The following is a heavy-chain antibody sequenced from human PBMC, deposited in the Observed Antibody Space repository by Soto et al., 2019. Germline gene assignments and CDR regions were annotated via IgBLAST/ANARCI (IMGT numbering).Heavy chain of an antibody. CDR3: AKGRIVGATKGMDV. V-gene: IGHV3-30*18. J-gene: IGHJ6*02. CDR1: GFTFSSYG. Sequence: GRSLRLSCAASGFTFSSYGMHWVRQAPGKGLEWVAVISYDGSNKYYADSVKGRFTISRDNSKNTLYLQMNSLRAEDTAVYYCAKGRIVGATKGMDVWGQGTTVTVSS. D-gene: IGHD1-26*01. CDR2: ISYDGSNK.